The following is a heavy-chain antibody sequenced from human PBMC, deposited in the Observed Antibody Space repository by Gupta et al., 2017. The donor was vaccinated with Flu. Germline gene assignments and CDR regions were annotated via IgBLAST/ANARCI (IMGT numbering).Heavy chain of an antibody. V-gene: IGHV3-48*03. Sequence: EMQLVESGGGFVQPGGSLRLSCAVSGLPFRTYEMNWVRQAPGKGLEWIAYISSGGYTIYYADSVKGRFTVSRDNAENSLYLQMNSLRAEDTAVYYCATISLQWELPYSFDYWGQGTLVNVSA. CDR3: ATISLQWELPYSFDY. CDR1: GLPFRTYE. D-gene: IGHD1-26*01. CDR2: ISSGGYTI. J-gene: IGHJ4*02.